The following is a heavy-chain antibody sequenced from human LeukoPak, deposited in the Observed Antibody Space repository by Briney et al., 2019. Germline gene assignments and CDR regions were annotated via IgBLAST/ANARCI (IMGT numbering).Heavy chain of an antibody. Sequence: ASVKVSCKASGYTFTCYYMHWVRQAPGQGLEWMGWINPNSGGTNYAQKFQSRVTMTRDTSISTAYMELSRLRSDDTAVYYCARDLQVVPYEHVYFDYWGQGTLVTVSS. CDR2: INPNSGGT. CDR1: GYTFTCYY. J-gene: IGHJ4*02. V-gene: IGHV1-2*02. CDR3: ARDLQVVPYEHVYFDY. D-gene: IGHD2-2*01.